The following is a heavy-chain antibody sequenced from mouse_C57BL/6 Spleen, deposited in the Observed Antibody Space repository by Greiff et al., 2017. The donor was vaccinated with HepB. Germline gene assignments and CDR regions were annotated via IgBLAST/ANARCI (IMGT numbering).Heavy chain of an antibody. Sequence: QVQLKQPGAELVRPGTSVKLSCKASGYTFTSYWMHWVKQRPGQGLEWIGVIDPSDSYTNYNQKFKGKATLTVDTSSSTAYMQLSSLTSEDSAVYYCAQGGYGSSYWGQGTTLTVSS. CDR1: GYTFTSYW. V-gene: IGHV1-59*01. D-gene: IGHD1-1*01. CDR2: IDPSDSYT. J-gene: IGHJ2*01. CDR3: AQGGYGSSY.